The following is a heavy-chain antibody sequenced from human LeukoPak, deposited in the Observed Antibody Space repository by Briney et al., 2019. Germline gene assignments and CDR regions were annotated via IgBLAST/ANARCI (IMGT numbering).Heavy chain of an antibody. CDR1: GFTFSSYA. D-gene: IGHD6-19*01. Sequence: GGSLKLFWAASGFTFSSYAMSWVRQAPGKGPEGVSAIIGSGGSTYYQDSVKGRFTLSSANSKNPLYLQMKRLRAVGHADLYCAKSRSMAVAGPDAFDIWGQGTMVTVSS. V-gene: IGHV3-23*01. CDR3: AKSRSMAVAGPDAFDI. CDR2: IIGSGGST. J-gene: IGHJ3*02.